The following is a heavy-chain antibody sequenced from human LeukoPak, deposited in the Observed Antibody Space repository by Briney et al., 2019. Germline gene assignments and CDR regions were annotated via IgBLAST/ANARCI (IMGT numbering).Heavy chain of an antibody. Sequence: GWSLRLSCAASGFTFSSYAMHWVRQAPGKGLEWVAVISYDGSNKYYADSVKGRFTISRDNSKNTLYLQMNSLRAEDTAVYYCASRGYCSSTSCSEHFEYWGQGTLVTVSS. CDR3: ASRGYCSSTSCSEHFEY. CDR1: GFTFSSYA. D-gene: IGHD2-2*01. CDR2: ISYDGSNK. V-gene: IGHV3-30*04. J-gene: IGHJ4*02.